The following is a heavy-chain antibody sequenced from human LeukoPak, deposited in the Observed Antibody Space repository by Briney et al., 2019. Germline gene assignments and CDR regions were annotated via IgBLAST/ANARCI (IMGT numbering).Heavy chain of an antibody. J-gene: IGHJ5*02. CDR1: GFTFSSYS. CDR2: ITSSRSYI. CDR3: AHVGLELDP. V-gene: IGHV3-21*01. D-gene: IGHD1-26*01. Sequence: GGSLRLSCAASGFTFSSYSMSWVRQAPGKGLEWVSSITSSRSYIYYADSVKGRFTISRDNAKKSVYLQMNSLRAEDTAVYYCAHVGLELDPWGQGTLVTVSS.